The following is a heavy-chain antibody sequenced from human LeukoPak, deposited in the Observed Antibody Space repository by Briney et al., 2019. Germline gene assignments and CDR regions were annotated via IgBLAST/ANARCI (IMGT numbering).Heavy chain of an antibody. Sequence: SETLSLTCTVSGGSISSSSYYWGWIRQPPGKGLEWIGSIYYSGSTYYNPSLKSRVTISVDTSKNQFSLKLSSVTAADTAVYYCARQSVKGYYQNELDYWGQGTLVTVSS. J-gene: IGHJ4*02. CDR2: IYYSGST. CDR1: GGSISSSSYY. D-gene: IGHD3-22*01. CDR3: ARQSVKGYYQNELDY. V-gene: IGHV4-39*01.